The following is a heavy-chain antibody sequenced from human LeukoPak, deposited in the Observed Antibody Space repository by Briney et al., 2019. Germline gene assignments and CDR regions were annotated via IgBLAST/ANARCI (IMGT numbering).Heavy chain of an antibody. J-gene: IGHJ4*02. CDR2: ISGSGGST. Sequence: GGSLRLSCAASGFTFSSYAMNWVRQDPGKWLEWVSGISGSGGSTYYADSVKGRFTISRDNSKNTMYLQMNSLRAEDTAVYYCAKESDYGGNSDDYWGQGTLVNVSS. D-gene: IGHD4-23*01. CDR1: GFTFSSYA. CDR3: AKESDYGGNSDDY. V-gene: IGHV3-23*01.